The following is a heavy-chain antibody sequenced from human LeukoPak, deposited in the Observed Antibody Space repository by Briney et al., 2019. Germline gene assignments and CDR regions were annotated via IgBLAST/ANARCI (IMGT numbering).Heavy chain of an antibody. CDR1: GGSISSYY. CDR2: IYYSGST. D-gene: IGHD2-2*01. CDR3: ARRAKVVPDYYYYYAMDV. V-gene: IGHV4-59*08. J-gene: IGHJ6*02. Sequence: SETLSLTCTVPGGSISSYYWSWIRQPPGKGLEWLGYIYYSGSTNYNPSLKSRLTISVDTSKNQFSLKLSSVTAADTAVYYCARRAKVVPDYYYYYAMDVWGQGTTVTVSS.